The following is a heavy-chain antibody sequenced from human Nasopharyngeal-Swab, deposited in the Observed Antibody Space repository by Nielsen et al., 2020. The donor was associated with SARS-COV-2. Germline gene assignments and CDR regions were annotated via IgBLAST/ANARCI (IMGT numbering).Heavy chain of an antibody. CDR1: GFTFSDYY. D-gene: IGHD6-13*01. Sequence: SLKISCAASGFTFSDYYMAWVRQAPGKGPEWVSGISWNSGSIGYADSVKGRFTISRDNAKNSLYLQMNSLRAEDTALYYCASDSSSWYAYFDYWGQGTLVTVSS. J-gene: IGHJ4*02. CDR2: ISWNSGSI. CDR3: ASDSSSWYAYFDY. V-gene: IGHV3-9*01.